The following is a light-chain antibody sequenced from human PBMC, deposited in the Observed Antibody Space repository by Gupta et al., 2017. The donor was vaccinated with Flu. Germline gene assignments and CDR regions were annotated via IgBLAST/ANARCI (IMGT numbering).Light chain of an antibody. CDR2: DAS. Sequence: SSLSASVGDRVTITCQASQDISNYLNWYQQKAGKAPKLLIYDASNLETGVPSRFSGSGSGTDFTFTISSLQPEDIATYYCQQYDNLLMYTFGQGTKLEIK. V-gene: IGKV1-33*01. J-gene: IGKJ2*01. CDR3: QQYDNLLMYT. CDR1: QDISNY.